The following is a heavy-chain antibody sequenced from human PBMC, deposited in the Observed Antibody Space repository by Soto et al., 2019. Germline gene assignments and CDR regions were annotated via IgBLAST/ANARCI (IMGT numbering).Heavy chain of an antibody. CDR2: INHTGGS. V-gene: IGHV4-34*01. CDR3: AREVGYYSATRRNLYFDY. Sequence: PSETRSLTCAVSGGSLSGYYWSWVRQTPGKGLEWIGDINHTGGSNYNPSLKSRVMISVDTAKTQFSLNVTSVTAADTAVYYCAREVGYYSATRRNLYFDYWGPGTLVTVSS. D-gene: IGHD2-2*01. J-gene: IGHJ4*02. CDR1: GGSLSGYY.